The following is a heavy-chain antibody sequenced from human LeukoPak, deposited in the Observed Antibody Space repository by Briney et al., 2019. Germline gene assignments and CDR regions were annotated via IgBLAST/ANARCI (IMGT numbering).Heavy chain of an antibody. CDR1: GYTFTSYG. CDR3: ARVGGEGLLWFGELLPYYYGMDV. D-gene: IGHD3-10*01. J-gene: IGHJ6*02. Sequence: ASVKVCCKASGYTFTSYGISWVRQAPGQGLEWMGWISAYNGNTNYAQKLQGRVTMTTDTSTSTAYMELRSLRSDDTAVFYCARVGGEGLLWFGELLPYYYGMDVWGQGTTVTVSS. CDR2: ISAYNGNT. V-gene: IGHV1-18*01.